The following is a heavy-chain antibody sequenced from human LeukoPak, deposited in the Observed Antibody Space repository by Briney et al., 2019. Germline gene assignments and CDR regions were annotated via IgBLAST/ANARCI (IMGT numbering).Heavy chain of an antibody. J-gene: IGHJ4*02. V-gene: IGHV3-7*01. D-gene: IGHD2-2*02. CDR2: INQDGSVK. CDR3: ARDRAYTTFDY. Sequence: GGSLRLSRAASRFTFSGSWMTWVRQAPGKGPEWVANINQDGSVKGYLDSVQGRFTISRDNAKNSLYLQMNSLGAEDTAIYFCARDRAYTTFDYWGQGTLVTVSS. CDR1: RFTFSGSW.